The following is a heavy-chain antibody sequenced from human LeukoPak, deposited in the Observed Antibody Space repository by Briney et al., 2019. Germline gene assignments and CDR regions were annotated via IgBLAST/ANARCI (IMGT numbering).Heavy chain of an antibody. CDR3: ARGVSSSSRYYYDSSGSYYYYMDV. CDR1: GVSFSGYY. Sequence: PSETLSLTCAVYGVSFSGYYWGWIRKPPGKGLEWSGEINHSGSTTYNPSLKSRVTISVDTSKNQFSLKLSSVTAADTAVYYCARGVSSSSRYYYDSSGSYYYYMDVWGKGTTVTVSS. V-gene: IGHV4-34*01. D-gene: IGHD3-22*01. CDR2: INHSGST. J-gene: IGHJ6*03.